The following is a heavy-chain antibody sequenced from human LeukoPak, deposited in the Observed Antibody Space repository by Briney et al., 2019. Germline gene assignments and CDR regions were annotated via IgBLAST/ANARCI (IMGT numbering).Heavy chain of an antibody. D-gene: IGHD1-26*01. V-gene: IGHV1-18*01. CDR1: GYTFISYG. CDR3: ARGEVGGSYGIAFDY. CDR2: ISAYNGNT. J-gene: IGHJ4*02. Sequence: ASVKVSCKASGYTFISYGISWVRQAPGQGLEWMGWISAYNGNTNYAQKFQGRVTMTTDTSTSTAYMELRSLRSDDTAVYYCARGEVGGSYGIAFDYWGRGTLVTVSS.